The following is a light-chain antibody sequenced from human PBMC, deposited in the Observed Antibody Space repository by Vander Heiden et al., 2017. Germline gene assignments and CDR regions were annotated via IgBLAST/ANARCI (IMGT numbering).Light chain of an antibody. CDR1: QDITTN. Sequence: IVVTQSPATLSAYPGDRVTLSCKSSQDITTNLAWYLQKPGQSPRLLIFGASNRATGVAARFIGSGSATDFTLTISRLQSDDFGVYYCHQEHHCPTAFGQGTKVDIK. CDR2: GAS. J-gene: IGKJ2*01. CDR3: HQEHHCPTA. V-gene: IGKV3-15*01.